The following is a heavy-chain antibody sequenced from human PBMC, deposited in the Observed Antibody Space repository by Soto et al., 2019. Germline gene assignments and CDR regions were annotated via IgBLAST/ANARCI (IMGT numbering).Heavy chain of an antibody. V-gene: IGHV4-59*01. D-gene: IGHD3-9*01. Sequence: SETLSLTCTVSGGSISSYYWSWIRQPPGKGLEWIGYIYYSGSTNYNPSLKSRVTISVDTSKNQFSLKLSSVTAADTAVYYCARGADYDILTGYCYYYYGMDVWGQGTTVTAP. CDR2: IYYSGST. CDR3: ARGADYDILTGYCYYYYGMDV. J-gene: IGHJ6*02. CDR1: GGSISSYY.